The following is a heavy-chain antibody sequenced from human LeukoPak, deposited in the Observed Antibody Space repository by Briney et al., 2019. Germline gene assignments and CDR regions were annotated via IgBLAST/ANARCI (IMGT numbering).Heavy chain of an antibody. J-gene: IGHJ4*02. CDR2: INPNSGGT. V-gene: IGHV1-2*02. CDR1: GYTFTGYY. Sequence: ASVKVSCKASGYTFTGYYMHWVRQAPGQGLEWMGWINPNSGGTNYAQKFQGRVTMTRDTSISTAYMELSRLRSDDTAVYYCARVFEGLRYFDWLPRGVYYLDYWGQGTLVTVSS. D-gene: IGHD3-9*01. CDR3: ARVFEGLRYFDWLPRGVYYLDY.